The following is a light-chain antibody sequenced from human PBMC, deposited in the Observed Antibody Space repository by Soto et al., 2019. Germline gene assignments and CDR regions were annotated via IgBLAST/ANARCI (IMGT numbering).Light chain of an antibody. CDR1: QGISSY. Sequence: DIQLTQSPSFLSASVGDRVTITCRASQGISSYLAWYQQKPGKAPKLLIYAASTLQSGVPSRFSGSGSGTEFTLTISSLQPEDFAIYYCQQLNSYPTFGQGTRLEIK. V-gene: IGKV1-9*01. CDR3: QQLNSYPT. J-gene: IGKJ5*01. CDR2: AAS.